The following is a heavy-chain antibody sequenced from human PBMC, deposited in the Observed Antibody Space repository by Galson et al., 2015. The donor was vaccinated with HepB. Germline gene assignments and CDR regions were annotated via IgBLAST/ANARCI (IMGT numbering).Heavy chain of an antibody. CDR3: AKDRDDGAYYYYMDD. CDR1: GFTFSSYA. J-gene: IGHJ6*03. D-gene: IGHD3-16*01. Sequence: SLRLSCAASGFTFSSYAMSWVRQAPGKGLEWVSAISGSGGSTYYADSVKGRFTISRDNSKNSLYLQMNSLRAEDTAVYYCAKDRDDGAYYYYMDDWGKGTLVTVSS. CDR2: ISGSGGST. V-gene: IGHV3-23*01.